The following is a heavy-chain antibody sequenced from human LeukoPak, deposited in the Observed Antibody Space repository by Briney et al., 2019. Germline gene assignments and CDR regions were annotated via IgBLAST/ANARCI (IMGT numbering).Heavy chain of an antibody. CDR2: IYYSGST. CDR3: ARRLSSSYRDY. Sequence: SETLSLTCTVSGGSISSYYWSWIRQPPGKGLEWIGYIYYSGSTNYNPSLKSRVTISVDTSKNQFSLKLSSVTAADTAVYYCARRLSSSYRDYWGQGTLVTVSS. J-gene: IGHJ4*02. CDR1: GGSISSYY. D-gene: IGHD6-13*01. V-gene: IGHV4-59*08.